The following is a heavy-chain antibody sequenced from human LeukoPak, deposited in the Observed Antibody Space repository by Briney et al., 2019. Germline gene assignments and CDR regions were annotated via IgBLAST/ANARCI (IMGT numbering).Heavy chain of an antibody. CDR2: IYSGGST. V-gene: IGHV3-53*01. Sequence: PGGSLRLSCAASGFTFSSYAMSWVRQAPGKGLEWVSVIYSGGSTYYADSVKGRFTISRDNSKNTLYLQMNSLRAEDTAVYYCARDPHRTYYYDSSGATTAGYWGQGTLVTVSS. CDR3: ARDPHRTYYYDSSGATTAGY. CDR1: GFTFSSYA. D-gene: IGHD3-22*01. J-gene: IGHJ4*02.